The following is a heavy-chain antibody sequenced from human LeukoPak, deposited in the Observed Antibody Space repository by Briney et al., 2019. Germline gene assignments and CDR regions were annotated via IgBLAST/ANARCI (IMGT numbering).Heavy chain of an antibody. V-gene: IGHV4-39*01. CDR2: LHSSGST. CDR1: GGSIITNNYY. J-gene: IGHJ5*02. D-gene: IGHD3-10*01. CDR3: ARSYYYGSGSYYQNWFDP. Sequence: PSETLSLTCTVSGGSIITNNYYWGWICQPPGKVLEWIGSLHSSGSTWYTPSLRSRVTISVDTSKNQFSLKLSSVTAADTAVYYCARSYYYGSGSYYQNWFDPWGQGTLVTVSS.